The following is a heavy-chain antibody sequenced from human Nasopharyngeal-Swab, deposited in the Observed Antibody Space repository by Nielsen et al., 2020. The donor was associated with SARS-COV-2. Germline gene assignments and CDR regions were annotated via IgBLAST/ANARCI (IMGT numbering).Heavy chain of an antibody. D-gene: IGHD5-18*01. CDR3: ARGETAMAKYYYYGMDV. CDR2: ISSSSSTI. V-gene: IGHV3-48*02. Sequence: GGSLRLSCAASGFTVSSYSMNWVRQAPGKGLEWVSYISSSSSTIYYADSVKGRFTISRDNAKNSLYLQMNSLRDEDTAVYYCARGETAMAKYYYYGMDVWGQGTTVTVSS. J-gene: IGHJ6*02. CDR1: GFTVSSYS.